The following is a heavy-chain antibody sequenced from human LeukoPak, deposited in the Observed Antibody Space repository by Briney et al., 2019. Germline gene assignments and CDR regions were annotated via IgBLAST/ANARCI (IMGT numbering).Heavy chain of an antibody. CDR1: GGSISSGDYY. CDR3: ASTNCSSASCYGANWFDP. D-gene: IGHD2-2*01. V-gene: IGHV4-30-4*08. J-gene: IGHJ5*02. Sequence: SETLSLTCTVSGGSISSGDYYWSWIRQPPGKGLEWIGYINYSGNTFHYNPSLKNRVTISADTSKNRFSLRLSSVTAADTAVYYCASTNCSSASCYGANWFDPWGQGTLVTVSS. CDR2: INYSGNT.